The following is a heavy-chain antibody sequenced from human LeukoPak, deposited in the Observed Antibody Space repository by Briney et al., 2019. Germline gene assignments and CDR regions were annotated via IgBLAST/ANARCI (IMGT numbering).Heavy chain of an antibody. Sequence: ASVKVSCKVSGYTLTELSMHWVRQAPGKGLEWMGGLDPADGETIYAQKFQGRVTMTEDTSTDTAYMELSSLRSEDTAVYCYATTLPRQWLVLWGAFDIWGQGTMVTVSS. J-gene: IGHJ3*02. CDR2: LDPADGET. CDR3: ATTLPRQWLVLWGAFDI. V-gene: IGHV1-24*01. CDR1: GYTLTELS. D-gene: IGHD6-19*01.